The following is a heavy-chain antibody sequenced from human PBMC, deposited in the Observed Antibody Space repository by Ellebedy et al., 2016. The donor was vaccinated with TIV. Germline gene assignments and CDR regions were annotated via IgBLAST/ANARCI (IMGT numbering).Heavy chain of an antibody. CDR1: GGSVSSGSYY. Sequence: SETLSLTXTVSGGSVSSGSYYWSWIRQPPGKGLEWIGYIYYSGSTNYNPSLKSRVTISVDTSKNQFSLKLSSVTAADTAVYYCARSSGSYYNVNYYYGMDVWGQGTTVTVSS. V-gene: IGHV4-61*01. J-gene: IGHJ6*02. CDR2: IYYSGST. D-gene: IGHD3-10*01. CDR3: ARSSGSYYNVNYYYGMDV.